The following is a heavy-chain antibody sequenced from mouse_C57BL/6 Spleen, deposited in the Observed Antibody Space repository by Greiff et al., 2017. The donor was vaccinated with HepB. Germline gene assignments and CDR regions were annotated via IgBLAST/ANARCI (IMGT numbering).Heavy chain of an antibody. J-gene: IGHJ4*01. CDR1: GFNIKDDY. V-gene: IGHV14-4*01. D-gene: IGHD2-5*01. CDR2: IDPENGDT. Sequence: EVQLQQSGAELVRPGASVKLSCIASGFNIKDDYMHWVKQRPEQGLEWIGWIDPENGDTEYASKFQGKATITADTSSNPAYLQLSSLTSEDTAVYYCTTYSNYGSMDYWGQGTSVTVSS. CDR3: TTYSNYGSMDY.